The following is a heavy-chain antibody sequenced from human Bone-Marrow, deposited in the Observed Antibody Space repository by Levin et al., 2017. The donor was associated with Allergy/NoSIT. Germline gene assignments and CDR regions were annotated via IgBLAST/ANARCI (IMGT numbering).Heavy chain of an antibody. CDR3: ARDKGYYFDY. V-gene: IGHV4-59*01. CDR1: GGSISIYY. Sequence: PSETLSLTCTVSGGSISIYYWSWIRQSPGKGLEWIGYIYDSGRTKYNPSLKSRVTMSLDTSTNQFSLRLDSVTAADTAVYYCARDKGYYFDYWGQGTLVTVSS. CDR2: IYDSGRT. J-gene: IGHJ4*02. D-gene: IGHD2-15*01.